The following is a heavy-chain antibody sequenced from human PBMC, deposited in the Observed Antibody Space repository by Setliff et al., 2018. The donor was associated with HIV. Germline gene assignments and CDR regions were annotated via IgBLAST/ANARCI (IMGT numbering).Heavy chain of an antibody. Sequence: PGGSLRLSCTASGFTFSTYSMNWVRQAPGKGLEWVSSISSSSRSKYYVDSVKGWFTISRDNTKNSLYLQLNSLRAEDTAVYYCARDAAAPAAIEGAFDIWGQGTMVTVSS. J-gene: IGHJ3*02. D-gene: IGHD2-2*02. V-gene: IGHV3-21*01. CDR2: ISSSSRSK. CDR3: ARDAAAPAAIEGAFDI. CDR1: GFTFSTYS.